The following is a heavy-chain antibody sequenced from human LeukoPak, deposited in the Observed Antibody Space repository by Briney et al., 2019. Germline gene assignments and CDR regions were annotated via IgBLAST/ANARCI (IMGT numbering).Heavy chain of an antibody. J-gene: IGHJ4*02. CDR2: ISAYNGNT. Sequence: ASVKVSCKASGYTFTSYGISWVRQAPGQGLEWMGWISAYNGNTNYAQKFQGRVTMTTDTPTRTAYMVLRSLRSDDTAVYYCVRDRDATPDDVRDYWGQGTLVTVSS. V-gene: IGHV1-18*01. D-gene: IGHD2-21*02. CDR1: GYTFTSYG. CDR3: VRDRDATPDDVRDY.